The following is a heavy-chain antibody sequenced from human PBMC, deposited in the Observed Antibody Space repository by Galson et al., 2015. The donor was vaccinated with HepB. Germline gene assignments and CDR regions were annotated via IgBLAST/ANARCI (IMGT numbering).Heavy chain of an antibody. D-gene: IGHD4-17*01. CDR2: IIPIFGIA. CDR1: GGTFSSYA. CDR3: AGGNDYGDILNWFDP. Sequence: SVKVSCKASGGTFSSYAISWVRQAPGQGLEWMGGIIPIFGIANYAQKFQGRVTITADESTSTAYMELSSLRSEDTAVYYCAGGNDYGDILNWFDPWGQGTLVTVSS. J-gene: IGHJ5*02. V-gene: IGHV1-69*13.